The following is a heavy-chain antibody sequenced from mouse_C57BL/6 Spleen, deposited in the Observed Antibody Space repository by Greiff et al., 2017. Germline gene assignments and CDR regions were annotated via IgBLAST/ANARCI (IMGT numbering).Heavy chain of an antibody. CDR1: GYTFTAYE. D-gene: IGHD4-1*01. V-gene: IGHV1-15*01. CDR3: TRKNWDERFAY. Sequence: VQLQQSGAELVRPGASVTLSCKASGYTFTAYEMHWVKQTPVHGLEWIGAIDPETGGTAYNQKFKGKAILTADKSSSTAYMELRSLTSEDSAVYYCTRKNWDERFAYWGQGTLVTVSA. J-gene: IGHJ3*01. CDR2: IDPETGGT.